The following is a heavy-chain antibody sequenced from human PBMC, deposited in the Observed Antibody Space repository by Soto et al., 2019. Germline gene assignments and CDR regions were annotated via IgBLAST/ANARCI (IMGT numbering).Heavy chain of an antibody. D-gene: IGHD4-17*01. J-gene: IGHJ5*01. V-gene: IGHV3-23*01. Sequence: GGSLRLSCAASGFTFSNYGMNWVRQAPGKGLEWVSGISTNGDTANYADSVKGRFTISRDNSKNALYMQMNGLRPEDTAVYYRAKDLSRWPHYAFDSWGQGTLVTVSS. CDR3: AKDLSRWPHYAFDS. CDR2: ISTNGDTA. CDR1: GFTFSNYG.